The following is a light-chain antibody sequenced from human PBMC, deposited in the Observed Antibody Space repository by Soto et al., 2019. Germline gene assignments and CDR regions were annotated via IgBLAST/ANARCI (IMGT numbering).Light chain of an antibody. CDR1: SSDVGNYKY. Sequence: QSALTQPASVSGSPGQSITISCTGTSSDVGNYKYVSWYQQHPDKAPKLMIYEVSNRPSGVSNRFSGSKSGNTASLTISVLQAEDETDYYCFSYTTSGTYGFGTGTKVTVL. V-gene: IGLV2-14*01. J-gene: IGLJ1*01. CDR2: EVS. CDR3: FSYTTSGTYG.